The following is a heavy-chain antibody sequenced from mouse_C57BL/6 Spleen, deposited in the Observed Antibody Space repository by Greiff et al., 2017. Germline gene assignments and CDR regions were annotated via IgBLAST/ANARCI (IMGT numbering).Heavy chain of an antibody. CDR2: SDPNSGGT. CDR3: AREGGLGQGFAY. D-gene: IGHD4-1*01. CDR1: GYTFTSYW. V-gene: IGHV1-72*01. Sequence: VQLQQPGAELVKPGASVKLSCKASGYTFTSYWMHWVKQRPGRGLEWIGRSDPNSGGTKYNEKFKSKATLTVDKPSSTAYMQLSSLTSEDSAVYYCAREGGLGQGFAYWGQGTPVTVSA. J-gene: IGHJ3*01.